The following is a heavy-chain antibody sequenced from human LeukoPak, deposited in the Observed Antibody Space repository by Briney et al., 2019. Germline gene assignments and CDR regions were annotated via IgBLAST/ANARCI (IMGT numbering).Heavy chain of an antibody. D-gene: IGHD3-3*01. J-gene: IGHJ4*02. Sequence: GGSLRLSCAASGFTFSNYAMTWVRQAPGKGLEWVSSISGGGDTYYADSVKGRFTFSRDNSKNTLYLQMKSLRAEDTAVYYCAKDIISITIFGVELEWGQGTLVTVSS. V-gene: IGHV3-23*01. CDR1: GFTFSNYA. CDR3: AKDIISITIFGVELE. CDR2: ISGGGDT.